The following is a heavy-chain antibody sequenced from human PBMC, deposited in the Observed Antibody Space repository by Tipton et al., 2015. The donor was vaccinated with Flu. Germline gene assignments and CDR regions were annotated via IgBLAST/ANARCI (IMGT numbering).Heavy chain of an antibody. Sequence: TLSLTCTVSGDSISSDAYYWGWIRQPPGKGLEWIGSIHYSGTTYYNPSLKSRLTISIDTSKMQISLKLSSVTATDTAVYYCARRVAGSGMAVWGQGTTVTVSS. V-gene: IGHV4-39*01. D-gene: IGHD3-10*01. J-gene: IGHJ6*02. CDR2: IHYSGTT. CDR1: GDSISSDAYY. CDR3: ARRVAGSGMAV.